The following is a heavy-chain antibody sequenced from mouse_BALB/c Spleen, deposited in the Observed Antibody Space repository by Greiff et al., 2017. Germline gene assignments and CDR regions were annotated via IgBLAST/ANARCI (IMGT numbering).Heavy chain of an antibody. D-gene: IGHD1-1*01. J-gene: IGHJ4*01. CDR3: TRFYYYGSSYYAMDY. Sequence: EVKVEESGGGLVQPGGSLKLSCVASGFTFSNYWMNWVRQSPEKGLEWVAEIRLKSNNYATHYAESVKGRFTISRDDSKSSVYLQMNNLRAADTGIYYCTRFYYYGSSYYAMDYWGQGTSVTVSS. CDR1: GFTFSNYW. CDR2: IRLKSNNYAT. V-gene: IGHV6-6*02.